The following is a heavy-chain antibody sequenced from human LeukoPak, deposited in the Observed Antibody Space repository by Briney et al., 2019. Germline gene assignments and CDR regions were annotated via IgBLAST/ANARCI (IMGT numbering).Heavy chain of an antibody. CDR3: ARLRYFDWLLENAFDI. CDR1: GGSFSGYY. J-gene: IGHJ3*02. V-gene: IGHV4-34*01. CDR2: INHSGST. Sequence: SETLSLTCAVYGGSFSGYYWSWIRQPPGKGLEWIGEINHSGSTNYNPSLKSRVTISVDTSKNQFSLKLSSVTAADTAVYYCARLRYFDWLLENAFDIWGQGTMVTVSS. D-gene: IGHD3-9*01.